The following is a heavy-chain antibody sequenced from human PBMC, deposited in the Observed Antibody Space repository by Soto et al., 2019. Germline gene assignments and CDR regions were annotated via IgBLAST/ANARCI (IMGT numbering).Heavy chain of an antibody. D-gene: IGHD3-22*01. V-gene: IGHV4-31*02. CDR1: GGSISSGGYY. CDR3: ASRYYYDSDGMDV. Sequence: PLSLTWTVSGGSISSGGYYWSWIRQHPGKGLEWIGYIYYSGSTYYNPSLKSRVTISVDTSKNQFSLKLSPVTAADTAVYYCASRYYYDSDGMDVWGQGTTVTVSS. CDR2: IYYSGST. J-gene: IGHJ6*02.